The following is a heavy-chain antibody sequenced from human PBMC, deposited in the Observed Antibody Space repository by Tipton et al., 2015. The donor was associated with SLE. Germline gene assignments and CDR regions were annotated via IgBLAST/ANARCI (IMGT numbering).Heavy chain of an antibody. CDR2: IIPIFGTA. J-gene: IGHJ6*02. D-gene: IGHD2-15*01. Sequence: QVQLVQSGAEVKKPGSSVKVSCKASGGTFSGYAISWVRQAPGQGLEWMGGIIPIFGTANYAQKFQGRVTITADESTSTAYMERSSLRSEDTAVYYCARASGGSSTSYSYGKDVWGQGSTVTVSS. CDR1: GGTFSGYA. V-gene: IGHV1-69*01. CDR3: ARASGGSSTSYSYGKDV.